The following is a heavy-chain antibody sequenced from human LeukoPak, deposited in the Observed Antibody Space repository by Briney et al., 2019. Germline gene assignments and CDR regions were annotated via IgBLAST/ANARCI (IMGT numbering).Heavy chain of an antibody. CDR2: IYYSGST. CDR3: ARDPDSAGYNFGY. J-gene: IGHJ4*02. V-gene: IGHV4-39*07. D-gene: IGHD5-24*01. Sequence: SETLSLTCTVSGGSISSSSYYWGWIRQPPGKGLEWIGSIYYSGSTYYNPSLKSRVTISVDTSKNQFSLKLSSVTAADTAVYYCARDPDSAGYNFGYWGQGTLVTVSS. CDR1: GGSISSSSYY.